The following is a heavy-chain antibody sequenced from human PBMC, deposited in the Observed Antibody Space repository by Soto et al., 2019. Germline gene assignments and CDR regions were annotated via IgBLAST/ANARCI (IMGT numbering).Heavy chain of an antibody. Sequence: SETLSLTCAVYGGSFSGYYWSWIRQPPGKGLEWIGEINHSGSTNYNPSLKSRVTISVDTSKNQFSLKLSSVTAADTAVYYCARGLSEQLVWSITKTTRNSYMDVWGKGTTVTVSS. CDR1: GGSFSGYY. V-gene: IGHV4-34*01. CDR2: INHSGST. CDR3: ARGLSEQLVWSITKTTRNSYMDV. D-gene: IGHD6-6*01. J-gene: IGHJ6*03.